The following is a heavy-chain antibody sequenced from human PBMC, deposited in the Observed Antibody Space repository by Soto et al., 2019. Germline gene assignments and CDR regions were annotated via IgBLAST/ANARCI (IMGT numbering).Heavy chain of an antibody. V-gene: IGHV3-48*01. CDR1: GFSFSSYS. Sequence: GGSLRLSCAASGFSFSSYSMNWVRQAPGKGLEWVSYISSSNSTIYYADSVKGRFTISRDNGKNTLYLQMNSLRAEDTAVYYCAKLYGSGSYTDYWGQGTLVTVSS. CDR3: AKLYGSGSYTDY. D-gene: IGHD3-10*01. J-gene: IGHJ4*02. CDR2: ISSSNSTI.